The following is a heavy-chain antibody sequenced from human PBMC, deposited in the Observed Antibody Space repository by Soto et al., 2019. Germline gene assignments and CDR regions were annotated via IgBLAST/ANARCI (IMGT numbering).Heavy chain of an antibody. CDR2: ISGSGGST. V-gene: IGHV3-23*01. CDR1: GFTFSSYA. Sequence: PVGSLRLSCAASGFTFSSYAMSWVRQAPGKGLEWVSAISGSGGSTYYADSVKGRFTISRDNSKNTLYLQMNSLRAEDTAVYYCAKNGGYSSGWYYFDYWGQGTLVTVSS. J-gene: IGHJ4*02. D-gene: IGHD6-19*01. CDR3: AKNGGYSSGWYYFDY.